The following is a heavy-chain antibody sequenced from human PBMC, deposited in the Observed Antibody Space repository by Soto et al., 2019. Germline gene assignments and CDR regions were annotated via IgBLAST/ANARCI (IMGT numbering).Heavy chain of an antibody. V-gene: IGHV2-26*01. CDR2: IFSNDEK. D-gene: IGHD5-12*01. Sequence: SGPTLVNPTETLTLTCTVSGFSLSNATMGVSWIRQPPGKALEWLAHIFSNDEKSYSTSLESRLTISKDTSKSQVVLSMTNMDPVDTATYFCAHARSGYDPDDAFDIWGQGTMVTVSS. CDR1: GFSLSNATMG. J-gene: IGHJ3*02. CDR3: AHARSGYDPDDAFDI.